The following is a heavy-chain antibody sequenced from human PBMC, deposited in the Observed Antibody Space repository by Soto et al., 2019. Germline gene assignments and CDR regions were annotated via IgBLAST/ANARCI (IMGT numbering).Heavy chain of an antibody. J-gene: IGHJ6*03. CDR1: GFTLSRYT. CDR2: ISSRSSYI. Sequence: EVQLVESGGGLVKPGGSLRLSCAASGFTLSRYTMNWVRQAPGKGLEWVSSISSRSSYIHYADSVKGRVTISRDNAKSSLYLQMNSLRAEDTAVYYWARGRGIGASPYNFMYGGCKGNTVTFSS. D-gene: IGHD6-13*01. CDR3: ARGRGIGASPYNFMYG. V-gene: IGHV3-21*01.